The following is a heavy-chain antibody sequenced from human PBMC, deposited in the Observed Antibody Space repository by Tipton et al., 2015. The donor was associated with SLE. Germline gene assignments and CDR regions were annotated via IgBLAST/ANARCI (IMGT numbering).Heavy chain of an antibody. CDR2: ISYSGST. CDR1: GGSIGSRPYY. D-gene: IGHD3-9*01. Sequence: TLSLTCFVSGGSIGSRPYYWSWIRQPPGKGLEWIGHISYSGSTHYNSSLKSRVTMSLDASKNQFSLTVSSVTAADTAVYHCARPNESGDWFFQYWGQGALVTVSS. V-gene: IGHV4-61*01. J-gene: IGHJ4*02. CDR3: ARPNESGDWFFQY.